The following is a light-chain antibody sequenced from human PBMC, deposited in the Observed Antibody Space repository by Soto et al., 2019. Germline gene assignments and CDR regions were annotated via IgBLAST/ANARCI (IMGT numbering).Light chain of an antibody. CDR2: EAS. J-gene: IGKJ4*01. V-gene: IGKV3-11*01. Sequence: EIVLTQSPATLSLSPGDRATLSCRASQSIGIYLAWYQQTPGQSPRLLIYEASNRATGVPAKFSGTGSGTDFTRTISSLESEDFGIYYCQQRSTWPLTFGGGTRVEI. CDR3: QQRSTWPLT. CDR1: QSIGIY.